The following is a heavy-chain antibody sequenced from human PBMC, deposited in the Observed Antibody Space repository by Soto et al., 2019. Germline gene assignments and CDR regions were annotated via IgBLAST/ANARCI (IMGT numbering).Heavy chain of an antibody. CDR1: SASVGDHY. J-gene: IGHJ6*02. CDR2: VHPSGSA. Sequence: PAGTLCLTCAVFSASVGDHYLAWIRQSPGKGLEWVGEVHPSGSADYNASLKSRLTLSLDMSKNNFSLQVAFLKAADTAVYFCARSNPSGYRCGPRNFFYYGLDVWGPGTTVPVSS. V-gene: IGHV4-34*01. CDR3: ARSNPSGYRCGPRNFFYYGLDV. D-gene: IGHD5-12*01.